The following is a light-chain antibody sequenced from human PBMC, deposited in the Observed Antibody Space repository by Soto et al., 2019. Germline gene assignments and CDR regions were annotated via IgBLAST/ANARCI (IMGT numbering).Light chain of an antibody. Sequence: DIQMTQSPSTLSASVGDRVTITCRASQSISSWLAWYQQKPGKAPKLLIYKASSLERGVPSRFSGTGSGTEFTLTISSLQPDDSATYYCQQYNNYVTFGPGTKVDVK. V-gene: IGKV1-5*03. CDR1: QSISSW. J-gene: IGKJ3*01. CDR2: KAS. CDR3: QQYNNYVT.